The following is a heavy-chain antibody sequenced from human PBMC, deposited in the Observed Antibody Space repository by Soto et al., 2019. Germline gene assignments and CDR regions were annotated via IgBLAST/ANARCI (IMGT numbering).Heavy chain of an antibody. D-gene: IGHD6-6*01. CDR1: GGTFSSYA. CDR2: IIPIFGTA. V-gene: IGHV1-69*13. J-gene: IGHJ6*02. Sequence: SVKVSCKASGGTFSSYAISWVRQAPGQGLEWMGGIIPIFGTANYAQKFQGRVTITADESTSTAYMELSSLRSEDTAVYYCARDRKSIAARSWYYYYGMDVWGQGTTVTVS. CDR3: ARDRKSIAARSWYYYYGMDV.